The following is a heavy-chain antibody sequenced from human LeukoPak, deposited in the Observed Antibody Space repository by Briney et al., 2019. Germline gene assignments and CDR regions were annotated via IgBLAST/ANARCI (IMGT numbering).Heavy chain of an antibody. J-gene: IGHJ4*02. CDR1: GFTVSSNY. Sequence: GGSLRLSCAASGFTVSSNYMSWVCQAPGKGLEWVSVIYSGGSTYYADSVKGRFTISRDNSKNTLYLQMNSLRAEDTAVYYCARHSSGFPAPDYWGQGTLVTVSS. V-gene: IGHV3-53*01. D-gene: IGHD3-22*01. CDR2: IYSGGST. CDR3: ARHSSGFPAPDY.